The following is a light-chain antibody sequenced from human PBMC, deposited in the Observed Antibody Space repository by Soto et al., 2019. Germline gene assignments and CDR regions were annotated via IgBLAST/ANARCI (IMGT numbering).Light chain of an antibody. CDR1: QDISNY. CDR2: DAS. V-gene: IGKV1-33*01. CDR3: QQYDNLPLT. J-gene: IGKJ4*01. Sequence: DIQMTQSRSSLSASVGDRVTITGQASQDISNYLNWYQQKPGKAPKLLIYDASNLETGVPSRFSGSGSGTDFTFTISSLQPEDIATYYCQQYDNLPLTLGGGTKVDIK.